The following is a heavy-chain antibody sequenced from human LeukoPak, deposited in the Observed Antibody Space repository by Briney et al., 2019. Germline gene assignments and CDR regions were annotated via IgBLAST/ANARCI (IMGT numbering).Heavy chain of an antibody. V-gene: IGHV3-30*18. CDR3: AKDWLDILTGYYNYYYYYGMDV. Sequence: GGSLRLSCAASGFTFSSYGMHWVRQAPGKGLEWVAVISYDGSNKYYADSVKGRFTISRDNSKNTLYLQMNSLRAEDTAVYYCAKDWLDILTGYYNYYYYYGMDVWGQGTTVTVSS. D-gene: IGHD3-9*01. CDR1: GFTFSSYG. CDR2: ISYDGSNK. J-gene: IGHJ6*02.